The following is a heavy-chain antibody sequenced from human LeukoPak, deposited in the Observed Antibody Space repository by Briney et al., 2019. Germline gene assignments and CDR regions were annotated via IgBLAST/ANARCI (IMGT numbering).Heavy chain of an antibody. V-gene: IGHV1-69*06. CDR1: GDTFSNYA. CDR2: IIPIFNTI. J-gene: IGHJ6*03. D-gene: IGHD4-17*01. Sequence: ASVKVSCKVSGDTFSNYAISWVRQAPGHGLEWMGGIIPIFNTINYAQRFQDRVTINADTSTSTAFMELSSLRSDDTAVYYCARGIKGRLVTTTTYYYYMDVWGRGTTVIVSS. CDR3: ARGIKGRLVTTTTYYYYMDV.